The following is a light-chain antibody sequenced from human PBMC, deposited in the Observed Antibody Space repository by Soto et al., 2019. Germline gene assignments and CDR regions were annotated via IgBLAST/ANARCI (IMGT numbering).Light chain of an antibody. J-gene: IGLJ1*01. Sequence: QAVLTQPASVSGSPGQAIAISCTGTSSDVAFYNHVSWYQQHPGKAPKLLIYEVNNRPSGVSHRFSGSKSGNTASLTISGLQAEEEADYYCSSFASTHNHVFGTGTKVTVL. CDR2: EVN. CDR3: SSFASTHNHV. V-gene: IGLV2-14*01. CDR1: SSDVAFYNH.